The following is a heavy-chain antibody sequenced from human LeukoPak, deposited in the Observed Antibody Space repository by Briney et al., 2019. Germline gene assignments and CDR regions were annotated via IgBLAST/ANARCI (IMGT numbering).Heavy chain of an antibody. D-gene: IGHD3-10*01. V-gene: IGHV1-69*05. CDR2: IIPIFGTA. CDR3: ARVAMVRGVDLYYYYMDV. CDR1: GGTFSSYA. Sequence: SVKVSCKASGGTFSSYAISWVRQAPGQGLEWMGRIIPIFGTANYAQKFQGRVTITTDESTSTAYMELSSLRSEDTAVYYWARVAMVRGVDLYYYYMDVWGKGTTVTVSS. J-gene: IGHJ6*03.